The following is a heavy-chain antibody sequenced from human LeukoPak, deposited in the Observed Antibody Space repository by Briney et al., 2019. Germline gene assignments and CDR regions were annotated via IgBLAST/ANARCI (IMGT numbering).Heavy chain of an antibody. J-gene: IGHJ5*02. CDR2: IIPIFGTA. CDR1: GGTFSSYA. V-gene: IGHV1-69*05. CDR3: ASSPMGYNWFDP. D-gene: IGHD3-10*01. Sequence: ASVKVSCKASGGTFSSYAISWVRQAPGQGLEWMGRIIPIFGTANYAQKFQGRVTITTDESTSTVYMELSSLRSEDTAVYYCASSPMGYNWFDPWGQGTLVTVSS.